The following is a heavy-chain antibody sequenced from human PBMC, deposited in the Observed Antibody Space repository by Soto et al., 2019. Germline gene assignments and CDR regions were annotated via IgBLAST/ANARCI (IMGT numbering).Heavy chain of an antibody. CDR3: ARPGYSGSLPVYFDY. V-gene: IGHV4-39*01. Sequence: QLQLQESGPGLVKPSETLSLTCTVSGGSISSSSYYWGWIRQPPGKGLEWIGSIYYSGSTYYNPSLKSRVTISVDTSKNQFSLKLSSVTAADTAVYYCARPGYSGSLPVYFDYWGQGTLVTVSS. J-gene: IGHJ4*02. CDR1: GGSISSSSYY. CDR2: IYYSGST. D-gene: IGHD1-26*01.